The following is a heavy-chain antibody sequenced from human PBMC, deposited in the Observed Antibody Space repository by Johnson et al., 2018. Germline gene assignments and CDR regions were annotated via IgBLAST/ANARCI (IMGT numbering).Heavy chain of an antibody. D-gene: IGHD3-22*01. Sequence: QVQLQQWGAGLLKPSETLSLTCAVYGGSFSGYYWSWIRQPPGKGLEWIGEINHSGSTNYNPSLKSRVTISVDTSKNQFSLRLSSVTAAGTAVYYWARATTYYYGSSGYYSDAEYFQHWGQGTLVTVSA. CDR3: ARATTYYYGSSGYYSDAEYFQH. CDR2: INHSGST. J-gene: IGHJ1*01. CDR1: GGSFSGYY. V-gene: IGHV4-34*01.